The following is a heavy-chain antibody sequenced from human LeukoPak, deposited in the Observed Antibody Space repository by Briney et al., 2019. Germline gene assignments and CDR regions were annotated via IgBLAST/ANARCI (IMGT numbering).Heavy chain of an antibody. V-gene: IGHV1-69*04. J-gene: IGHJ5*02. Sequence: EASVKVSCKASGGTFSSYAISWVRQAPGQGLEWMGRIIPILGIANYAQKFQGRVTITADKSTSTAYMKLSSLRSEDTAVYYCAREIGGQFDPWGQGTLVTVSS. CDR2: IIPILGIA. CDR1: GGTFSSYA. D-gene: IGHD3-16*01. CDR3: AREIGGQFDP.